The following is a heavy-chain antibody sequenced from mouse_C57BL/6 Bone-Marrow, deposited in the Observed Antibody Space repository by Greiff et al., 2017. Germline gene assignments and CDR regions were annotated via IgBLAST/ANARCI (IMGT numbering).Heavy chain of an antibody. CDR3: ARRPVYYGSSMDLDY. V-gene: IGHV1-18*01. D-gene: IGHD1-1*01. CDR2: INPNNGGT. J-gene: IGHJ2*01. Sequence: VQLKESGPELVKPGASVKIPCKASGYTFTDYNMDWVKQSHGKSLEWIGDINPNNGGTIYNQKFKGKATLTVDKSSSTAYMELRSLTSEDTAVYYCARRPVYYGSSMDLDYWGQGTTLTVSS. CDR1: GYTFTDYN.